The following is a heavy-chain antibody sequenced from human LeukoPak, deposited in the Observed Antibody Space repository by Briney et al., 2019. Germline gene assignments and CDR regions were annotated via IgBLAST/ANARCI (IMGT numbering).Heavy chain of an antibody. CDR3: AKGGGVALYYFDY. D-gene: IGHD3-3*01. CDR1: GFTFSSYA. J-gene: IGHJ4*02. CDR2: ISGSGGST. Sequence: GGSLRLSCAASGFTFSSYAVSWVRQAPGKGLEWVSAISGSGGSTYYADSVKGRFTISRDNSKDTLYLQMNSLRAEDTAVYYCAKGGGVALYYFDYWGQGTLVTVSS. V-gene: IGHV3-23*01.